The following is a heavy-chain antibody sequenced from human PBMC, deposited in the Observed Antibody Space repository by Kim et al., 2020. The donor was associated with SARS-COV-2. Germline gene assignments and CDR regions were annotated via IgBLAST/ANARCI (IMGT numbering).Heavy chain of an antibody. CDR3: AKDRTFDSSGYLGIAAFVI. V-gene: IGHV3-23*01. J-gene: IGHJ3*02. CDR1: GFTFSSYA. D-gene: IGHD3-22*01. CDR2: ISGSGGST. Sequence: GGSLRLSCAASGFTFSSYAMSWVRQAPGKGLEWVSAISGSGGSTYYADSVKGRFTISRDNSKNTLYLQMNSLRAEETAVDYCAKDRTFDSSGYLGIAAFVIWDRGTMVTVSS.